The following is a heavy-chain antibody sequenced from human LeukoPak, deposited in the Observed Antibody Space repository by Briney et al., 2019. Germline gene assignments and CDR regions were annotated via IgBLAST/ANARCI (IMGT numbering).Heavy chain of an antibody. Sequence: SETLSLTCTVSGGSISSSSYYWGWIRQPPGKGLEWIGSIYYSGSTYYNPSLKSRVTISVDTSKNQFSLKLSSVTAADTAVYYSGIEPVLRYFDWSPGASGMDVWGQGTTVTVSS. CDR1: GGSISSSSYY. D-gene: IGHD3-9*01. CDR2: IYYSGST. CDR3: GIEPVLRYFDWSPGASGMDV. V-gene: IGHV4-39*01. J-gene: IGHJ6*02.